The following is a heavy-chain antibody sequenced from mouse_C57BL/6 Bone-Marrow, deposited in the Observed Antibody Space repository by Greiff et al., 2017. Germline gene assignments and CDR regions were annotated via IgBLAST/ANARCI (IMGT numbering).Heavy chain of an antibody. CDR1: GYTFTSYW. D-gene: IGHD2-3*01. J-gene: IGHJ4*01. Sequence: QVQLQQPGAELVKPGASVKLSCKASGYTFTSYWMHWVKQRPGQGLEWIGMIHPNSGSTNYNEKFKSKATVTVDKSSSTAYMQLSSLTSEDSAVYYCARESDGYSYAMDYWGQGTSVTVSS. CDR3: ARESDGYSYAMDY. CDR2: IHPNSGST. V-gene: IGHV1-64*01.